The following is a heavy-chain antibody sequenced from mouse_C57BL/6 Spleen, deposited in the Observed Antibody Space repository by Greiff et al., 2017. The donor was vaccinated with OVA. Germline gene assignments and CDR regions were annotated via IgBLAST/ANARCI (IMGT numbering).Heavy chain of an antibody. CDR3: ARQGDIATVDRYFDV. J-gene: IGHJ1*03. CDR2: FSNCGGST. CDR1: GFTFSDYY. Sequence: EVKLVESGGGLVQPGGSLKLSCAASGFTFSDYYMYWVRQTPEKRLEWVAYFSNCGGSTYYPDTVKGRFTISRDNAKNTLYLQLSRLKSEDTARYYYARQGDIATVDRYFDVWGTGTTVTVSS. D-gene: IGHD1-1*01. V-gene: IGHV5-12*01.